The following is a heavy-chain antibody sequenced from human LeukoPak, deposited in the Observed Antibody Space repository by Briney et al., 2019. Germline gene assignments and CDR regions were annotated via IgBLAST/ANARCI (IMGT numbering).Heavy chain of an antibody. CDR2: IFHSGST. J-gene: IGHJ4*02. CDR1: GDSISSSDSY. Sequence: PSETLSLTCTVSGDSISSSDSYWDWIRQPPGKGREWIGSIFHSGSTYYNPSLKSRVTISVDTSKNQFSLKLSSVTAADTAVYYCARRSDYDSSGYYPFDYWGQGTLVTVSS. V-gene: IGHV4-39*01. D-gene: IGHD3-22*01. CDR3: ARRSDYDSSGYYPFDY.